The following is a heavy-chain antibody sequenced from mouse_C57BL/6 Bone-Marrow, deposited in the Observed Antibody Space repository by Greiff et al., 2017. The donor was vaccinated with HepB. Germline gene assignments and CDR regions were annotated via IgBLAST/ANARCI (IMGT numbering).Heavy chain of an antibody. J-gene: IGHJ2*01. CDR2: IDPSDSYT. CDR1: GYTFTSYW. V-gene: IGHV1-69*01. CDR3: ASGYLFDY. D-gene: IGHD2-3*01. Sequence: QVQLQQPGAELVMPGASVKLSCKASGYTFTSYWMHWVKQRPGQGLEWIGEIDPSDSYTNYNQKFKGKSTLTVDKCSSTAYMQLSSLTSEESAVYYCASGYLFDYWGQGTTLTVSS.